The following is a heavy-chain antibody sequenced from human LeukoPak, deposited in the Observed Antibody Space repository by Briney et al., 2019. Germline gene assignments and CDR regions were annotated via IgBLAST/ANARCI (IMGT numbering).Heavy chain of an antibody. Sequence: GGSLRLSCAASGFSVSSSYVSWVRQAPRKGLEWVSIIYGGGNTYYVDSVEGRFTISRDNSRNTLYLQMNTLRAEDTAVYYCASGRRDSNGFVDYWGQGILVTVSS. CDR3: ASGRRDSNGFVDY. J-gene: IGHJ4*02. CDR2: IYGGGNT. CDR1: GFSVSSSY. D-gene: IGHD5-18*01. V-gene: IGHV3-66*01.